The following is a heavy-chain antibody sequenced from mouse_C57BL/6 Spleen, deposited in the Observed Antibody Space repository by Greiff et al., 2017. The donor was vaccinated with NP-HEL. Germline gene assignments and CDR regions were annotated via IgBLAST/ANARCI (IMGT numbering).Heavy chain of an antibody. CDR1: GYAFTNYL. V-gene: IGHV1-54*01. Sequence: QVQLQQSGAELVRPGTSVKVSCKASGYAFTNYLIEWVKQRPGQGLEWIGVINPGSGGTNYNEKFKGKATLTADKSSSTAYMQLSSLTSEDSAVYFCAREITTKGFAYWGQGTLVTVSA. CDR2: INPGSGGT. J-gene: IGHJ3*01. CDR3: AREITTKGFAY. D-gene: IGHD1-1*01.